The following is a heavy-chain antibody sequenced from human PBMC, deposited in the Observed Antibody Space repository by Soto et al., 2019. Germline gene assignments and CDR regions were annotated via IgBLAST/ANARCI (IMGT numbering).Heavy chain of an antibody. CDR1: GYSFTSYW. CDR2: IYPGDSDT. V-gene: IGHV5-51*01. J-gene: IGHJ4*02. D-gene: IGHD2-15*01. Sequence: GESLTISCKGSGYSFTSYWIGWVRQMPGKGLEWMGIIYPGDSDTRYSPSFQGQVTISADKSISTAYLQWSSLKASDTAMYYCARPDCSGGSCYPYYFDYWGQGTRVTVSS. CDR3: ARPDCSGGSCYPYYFDY.